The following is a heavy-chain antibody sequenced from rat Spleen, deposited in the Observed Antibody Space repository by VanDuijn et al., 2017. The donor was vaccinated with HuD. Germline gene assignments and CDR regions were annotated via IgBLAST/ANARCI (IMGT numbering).Heavy chain of an antibody. D-gene: IGHD1-12*03. Sequence: QVQLKESGPGLVQPSQTLSLTCTVSGFSLTSYNVHWVRQPPGKGLEWMGAIWSGGSTDYNSALKSRLSISRDTSKSQVFLRMSSLQTEDTATYYCARDFGGYGGYVMDAWGQGTSVTVSS. CDR2: IWSGGST. CDR1: GFSLTSYN. J-gene: IGHJ4*01. V-gene: IGHV2-30*01. CDR3: ARDFGGYGGYVMDA.